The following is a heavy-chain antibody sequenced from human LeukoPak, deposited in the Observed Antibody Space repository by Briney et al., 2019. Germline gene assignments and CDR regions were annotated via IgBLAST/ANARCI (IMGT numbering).Heavy chain of an antibody. CDR1: GYTFTGYY. J-gene: IGHJ4*02. CDR3: ARSEDFCTGGVCYFH. CDR2: INPNSGGT. V-gene: IGHV1-2*02. D-gene: IGHD2-8*02. Sequence: ASVKVSCKASGYTFTGYYMHWVRQAPGQGLEWMGWINPNSGGTNYAQKFQGRVTMTRDTSISTAYMELSRLRSDDTAVYYCARSEDFCTGGVCYFHWGQRTLVTVSS.